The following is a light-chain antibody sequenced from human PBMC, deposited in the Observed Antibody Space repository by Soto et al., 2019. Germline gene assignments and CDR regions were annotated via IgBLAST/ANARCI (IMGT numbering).Light chain of an antibody. V-gene: IGLV1-40*01. Sequence: QSVLTQPPSVSGAPGQRVTISCTGTSSNTGAGYDVHWYQQLPGTAPKLLIYGDINRPSGVPDRFSGSKSGSSASLAITGLQAEDEADYYCQSYDSRLAAYVFGTGTKVTVL. J-gene: IGLJ1*01. CDR3: QSYDSRLAAYV. CDR1: SSNTGAGYD. CDR2: GDI.